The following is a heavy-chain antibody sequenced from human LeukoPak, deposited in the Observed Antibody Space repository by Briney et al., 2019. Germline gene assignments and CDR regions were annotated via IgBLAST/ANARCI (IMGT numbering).Heavy chain of an antibody. CDR3: ARDTSSGWYASFDY. V-gene: IGHV3-20*04. D-gene: IGHD6-19*01. CDR1: GFTFDDYG. J-gene: IGHJ4*02. CDR2: INWNGGST. Sequence: GGSLRLSCAASGFTFDDYGMSWVRQAPGKGLEWVSGINWNGGSTGYADSVKGRFTISRDNAKNSLYLQMNSLRAEDTAVYYCARDTSSGWYASFDYWGQGTLVTVSS.